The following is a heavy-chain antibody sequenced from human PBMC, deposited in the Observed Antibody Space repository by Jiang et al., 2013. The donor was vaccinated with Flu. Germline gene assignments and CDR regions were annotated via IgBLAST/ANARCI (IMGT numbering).Heavy chain of an antibody. J-gene: IGHJ3*02. CDR3: ARVWPEGWSGRGAFDI. Sequence: SLTCTVSGGSVSSGSYYWSWIRQPPGKGLEWIGYIYYSGSTNYNPSLKSRVTISVDTSKNQFSLKLSSVTAADTAVYYCARVWPEGWSGRGAFDIWGQGTMVTVSS. CDR2: IYYSGST. CDR1: GGSVSSGSYY. V-gene: IGHV4-61*01. D-gene: IGHD3-3*01.